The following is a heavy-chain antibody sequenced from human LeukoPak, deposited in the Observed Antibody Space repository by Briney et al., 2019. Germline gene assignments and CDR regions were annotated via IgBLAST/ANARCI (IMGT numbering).Heavy chain of an antibody. CDR3: ATEVYGGPTRENWFDP. J-gene: IGHJ5*02. CDR2: FDPEDGET. V-gene: IGHV1-24*01. CDR1: GYTLTELS. D-gene: IGHD4-23*01. Sequence: ASVKVSCKVSGYTLTELSMHWVRQAPGKGLEWMGGFDPEDGETIYAQKFQGRVTMTEDTSTDTAYMELSSLRSEDTAVYYCATEVYGGPTRENWFDPWSQGTLVTVSS.